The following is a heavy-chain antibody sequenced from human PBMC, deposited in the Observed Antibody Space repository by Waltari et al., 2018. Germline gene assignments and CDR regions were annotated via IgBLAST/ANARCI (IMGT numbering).Heavy chain of an antibody. CDR3: ARDGAGWPDAFDI. Sequence: QVQLVQSGAAVTKPGASVKGSCTPPGYTLTGYHMHRVRQAPGQGLEWMGWINPNSGGTNYAQKFQGRVTMTRDTSISTAYMELSRLRSDDTAVYYCARDGAGWPDAFDIWGQGTMVTVSS. D-gene: IGHD2-15*01. J-gene: IGHJ3*02. CDR1: GYTLTGYH. CDR2: INPNSGGT. V-gene: IGHV1-2*02.